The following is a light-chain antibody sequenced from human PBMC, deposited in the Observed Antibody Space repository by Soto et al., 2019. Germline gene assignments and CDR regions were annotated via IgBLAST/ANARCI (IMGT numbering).Light chain of an antibody. CDR3: LLSYSGARLYV. CDR1: TGHIVSGHY. CDR2: DTN. Sequence: QAVVTQAPSLTVSPGGTVTLTCGSSTGHIVSGHYPYWFQQKPGQAPRALIYDTNNKHSWTPDRFSGSLLGGKAALTLSDAEPEDEADYYCLLSYSGARLYVFGTGTKLTVL. V-gene: IGLV7-46*01. J-gene: IGLJ1*01.